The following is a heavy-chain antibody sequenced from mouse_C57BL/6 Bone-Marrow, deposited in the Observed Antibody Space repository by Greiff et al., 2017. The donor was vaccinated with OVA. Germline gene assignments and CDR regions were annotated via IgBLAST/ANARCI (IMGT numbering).Heavy chain of an antibody. D-gene: IGHD1-1*01. Sequence: EVKLVESGPELVKPGASVKISCKASGYSFTDYNMNWVKQSNGKSLEWIGVINPNYGTTSYNQKFKGKATLTVDQSSSTAYMQLNSLTSEDSAVYYGARAYYCWYFDVWGTGTTVTVSS. CDR3: ARAYYCWYFDV. CDR2: INPNYGTT. CDR1: GYSFTDYN. V-gene: IGHV1-39*01. J-gene: IGHJ1*03.